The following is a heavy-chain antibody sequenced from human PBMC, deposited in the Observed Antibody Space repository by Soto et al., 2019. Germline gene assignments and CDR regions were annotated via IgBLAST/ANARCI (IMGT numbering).Heavy chain of an antibody. CDR3: AKDTYYHDSSGFYVFDY. CDR2: TTYDGRNN. CDR1: GSIFSSYG. J-gene: IGHJ4*02. Sequence: QMQLVESGGGVIQPGRSLRLSCAASGSIFSSYGMHWVRQAPGKGLAWVAVTTYDGRNNNYADSVRGRFTISRDNSKKTLFLQMNSLSAEDTAVYYCAKDTYYHDSSGFYVFDYWGQGTPVTVSS. V-gene: IGHV3-30*18. D-gene: IGHD3-22*01.